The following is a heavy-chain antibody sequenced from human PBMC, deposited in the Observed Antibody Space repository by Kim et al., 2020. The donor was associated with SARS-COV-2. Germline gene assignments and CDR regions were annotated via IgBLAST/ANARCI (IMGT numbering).Heavy chain of an antibody. V-gene: IGHV3-9*01. CDR3: AKEEFGEGSSVDY. D-gene: IGHD3-10*01. Sequence: YRASVQGRFTISRDNAKNSLYLQMNSRRAEDTALYYCAKEEFGEGSSVDYWGQGTLVTVSS. J-gene: IGHJ4*02.